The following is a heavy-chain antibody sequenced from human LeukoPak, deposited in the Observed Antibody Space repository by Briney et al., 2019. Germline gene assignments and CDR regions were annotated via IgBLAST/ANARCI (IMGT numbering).Heavy chain of an antibody. J-gene: IGHJ4*02. CDR1: GGSISGWY. Sequence: SETLSLTCTVSGGSISGWYWSWIRQPPGKGLEWIGEINHSGSTNYNPSLKSRVTISVDTSKNQFSLKLSSVTAADTAVYYCARGQYRIFDYWGQGTLVTVSS. CDR2: INHSGST. V-gene: IGHV4-34*01. D-gene: IGHD2-2*01. CDR3: ARGQYRIFDY.